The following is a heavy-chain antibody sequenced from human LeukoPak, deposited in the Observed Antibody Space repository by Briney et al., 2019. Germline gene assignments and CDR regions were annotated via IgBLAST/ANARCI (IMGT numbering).Heavy chain of an antibody. CDR3: ARHVVKTGRFAY. CDR1: GGSFSGYY. J-gene: IGHJ4*02. Sequence: SETLSLTCAVYGGSFSGYYWSWIRQPPGKGLEWIGEINHSGSTNYNPSLKSRVTISVDTSKNQFSLKLSSVTAADTAVYYCARHVVKTGRFAYWGEGTLVTVSS. CDR2: INHSGST. D-gene: IGHD1-14*01. V-gene: IGHV4-34*01.